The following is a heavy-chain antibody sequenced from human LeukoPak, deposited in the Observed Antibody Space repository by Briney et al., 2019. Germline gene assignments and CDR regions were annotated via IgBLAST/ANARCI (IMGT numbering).Heavy chain of an antibody. CDR3: ARDGSYSSSWFLHLDY. CDR2: ISGSGGST. J-gene: IGHJ4*02. Sequence: PGGSLRLSCAASGFTFSSYSMNWVRQAPGKGLEWVSAISGSGGSTYYADSVKGRFTISRDNSKNTLYLQMNSLRAEDTAVYYCARDGSYSSSWFLHLDYWGQGTLVTVSS. D-gene: IGHD6-13*01. CDR1: GFTFSSYS. V-gene: IGHV3-23*01.